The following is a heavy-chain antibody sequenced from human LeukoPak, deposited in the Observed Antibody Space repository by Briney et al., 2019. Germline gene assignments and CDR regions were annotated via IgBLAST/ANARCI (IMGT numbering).Heavy chain of an antibody. CDR2: IYTSGST. Sequence: SETLSLTCTVSGGSISSYYWSWIRQPAGKGLEWIGRIYTSGSTNYNPSLKSRVTISVDTSKNQFSLKLSSVTAADTAVYYCARQPGYYYDSSGYYYFDYWGQGTLVTVSS. J-gene: IGHJ4*02. CDR3: ARQPGYYYDSSGYYYFDY. D-gene: IGHD3-22*01. CDR1: GGSISSYY. V-gene: IGHV4-4*07.